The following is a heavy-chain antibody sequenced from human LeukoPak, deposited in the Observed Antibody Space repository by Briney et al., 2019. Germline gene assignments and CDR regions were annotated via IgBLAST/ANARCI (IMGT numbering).Heavy chain of an antibody. V-gene: IGHV4-31*02. CDR1: GGSISSGDYY. J-gene: IGHJ4*02. D-gene: IGHD5-18*01. Sequence: PSQTLSLTCTVSGGSISSGDYYWSWIRRHPGKGLEWIGYIYYSGDTYYNPSLKSRVTISVDTSKNQFSLKLSSVTAADTAVYYCARTPRDTNSWYYFDYWGQGTLVSVSS. CDR3: ARTPRDTNSWYYFDY. CDR2: IYYSGDT.